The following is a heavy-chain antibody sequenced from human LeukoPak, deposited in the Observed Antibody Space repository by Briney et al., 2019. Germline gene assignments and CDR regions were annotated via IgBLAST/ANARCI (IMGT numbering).Heavy chain of an antibody. D-gene: IGHD2-2*02. J-gene: IGHJ5*02. CDR1: GYTFTGYY. CDR3: ARDPYCSSTSYYTTNWFDP. Sequence: ASVNVSCKASGYTFTGYYMHLVRQAPGQGLEWMGWINPNSGGTNYAQKFQGRVTMTRDTSISTAYMELRRLRPDDTAVYYCARDPYCSSTSYYTTNWFDPWGQGTLVTVSS. CDR2: INPNSGGT. V-gene: IGHV1-2*02.